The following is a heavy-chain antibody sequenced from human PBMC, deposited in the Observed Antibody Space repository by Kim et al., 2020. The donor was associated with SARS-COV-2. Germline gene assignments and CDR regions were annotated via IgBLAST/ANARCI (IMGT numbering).Heavy chain of an antibody. V-gene: IGHV4-31*02. CDR3: ARDVVITPYAFDI. J-gene: IGHJ3*02. Sequence: YNPTLKSRVTITVDTSKNQFSLKQSAVTAADTAVYYCARDVVITPYAFDIWGQGTMVTVSS. D-gene: IGHD3-22*01.